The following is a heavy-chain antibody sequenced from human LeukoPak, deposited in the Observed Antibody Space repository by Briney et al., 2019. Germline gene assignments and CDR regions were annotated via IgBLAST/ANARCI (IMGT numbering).Heavy chain of an antibody. Sequence: ASVKVSCKASGGTFSSYAISWVRQAPGQGLEWMGEIIPIFGTANYAQKFQGRVTITTDESTSTAYMELSSLRSEDTAMYYCARAGVRVVVPAPSGHYYSSYMDVWGKGTTVTVSS. J-gene: IGHJ6*03. CDR2: IIPIFGTA. CDR3: ARAGVRVVVPAPSGHYYSSYMDV. V-gene: IGHV1-69*05. CDR1: GGTFSSYA. D-gene: IGHD2-2*01.